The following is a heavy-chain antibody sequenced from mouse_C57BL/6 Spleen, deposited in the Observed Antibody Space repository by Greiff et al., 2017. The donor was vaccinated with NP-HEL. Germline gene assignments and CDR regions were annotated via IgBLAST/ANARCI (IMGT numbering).Heavy chain of an antibody. CDR3: ARYAWFAY. CDR2: INPSSGYT. Sequence: QVHVKQSGAELARPGASVKMSCKASGYTFTSYTMHWVKQRPGQGLEWIGYINPSSGYTKYNQKFKDKATLTADKSSSTAYMQLSSLTSEDSAVYYCARYAWFAYWGQGTLVTVSA. V-gene: IGHV1-4*01. J-gene: IGHJ3*01. CDR1: GYTFTSYT.